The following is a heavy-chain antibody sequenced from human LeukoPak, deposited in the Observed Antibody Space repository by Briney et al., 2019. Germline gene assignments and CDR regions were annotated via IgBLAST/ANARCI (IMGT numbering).Heavy chain of an antibody. D-gene: IGHD3-10*01. Sequence: GGSLRLSCEASGFTFSNYAMHWVRRAPGKGLEWEALISYDGSTKHYADSVKGRFTISRDNSKNTLSLQINSLRSEDAAVYYCAKDLHYYGPGSSPQYWGQGTLVPVSS. CDR1: GFTFSNYA. V-gene: IGHV3-30*18. CDR2: ISYDGSTK. J-gene: IGHJ4*02. CDR3: AKDLHYYGPGSSPQY.